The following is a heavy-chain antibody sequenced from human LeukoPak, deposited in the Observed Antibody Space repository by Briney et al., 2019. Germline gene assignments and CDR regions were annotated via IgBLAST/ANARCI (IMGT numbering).Heavy chain of an antibody. J-gene: IGHJ4*02. V-gene: IGHV7-4-1*02. Sequence: GASLTVSCTASGYTFTSYAMNWVRQAPGQGLKWMGWINTNTGNPTYAQGFTGRFVFSLDTSVSTAYLQISSLKAEDTAVYYCARGAGKGESDYWGQGTLVTVSS. CDR3: ARGAGKGESDY. D-gene: IGHD3-16*01. CDR1: GYTFTSYA. CDR2: INTNTGNP.